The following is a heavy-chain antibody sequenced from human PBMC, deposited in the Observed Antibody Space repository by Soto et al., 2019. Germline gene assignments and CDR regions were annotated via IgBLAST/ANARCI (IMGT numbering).Heavy chain of an antibody. CDR2: ISYSGYT. CDR1: GGSITSITNHY. J-gene: IGHJ6*02. V-gene: IGHV4-59*08. Sequence: QVRLQESGPGLVKPSETLSLTCTVSGGSITSITNHYCSWIRQPPGKGLEWIGYISYSGYTSYNPSLKSRVILSVDTSKNQVSLNLASVTAADTAVYYCATQGFGTLHGLVDVWGQGNTVTVSS. CDR3: ATQGFGTLHGLVDV. D-gene: IGHD1-7*01.